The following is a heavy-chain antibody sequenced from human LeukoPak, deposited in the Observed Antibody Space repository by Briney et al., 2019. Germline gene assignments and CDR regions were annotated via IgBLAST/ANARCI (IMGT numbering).Heavy chain of an antibody. D-gene: IGHD5-24*01. Sequence: PSETLSLTCTVSGGSISSYYWSWIRQPPGKGLEWIGYIYYSGSTNYNPSLKSRVTISVDTSKNQFSLKLSSVSAADTAVYYCASLEKDTDYYYGMDVWGQGTTVTVSS. CDR1: GGSISSYY. CDR2: IYYSGST. CDR3: ASLEKDTDYYYGMDV. J-gene: IGHJ6*02. V-gene: IGHV4-59*01.